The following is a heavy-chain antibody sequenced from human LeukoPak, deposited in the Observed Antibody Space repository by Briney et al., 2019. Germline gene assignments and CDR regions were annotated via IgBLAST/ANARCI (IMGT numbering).Heavy chain of an antibody. CDR2: ISSSGDTI. V-gene: IGHV3-48*04. Sequence: PSGGSLRLSCAASGLTFSTYNMNWVRQAPGKGLEWVSYISSSGDTIYYADSVKGRFTISRDNAKNSLYLQMNSLRTEDTALYYCVKGTGLRGLAWFDPWGQGTLVTVSS. CDR3: VKGTGLRGLAWFDP. J-gene: IGHJ5*02. D-gene: IGHD3/OR15-3a*01. CDR1: GLTFSTYN.